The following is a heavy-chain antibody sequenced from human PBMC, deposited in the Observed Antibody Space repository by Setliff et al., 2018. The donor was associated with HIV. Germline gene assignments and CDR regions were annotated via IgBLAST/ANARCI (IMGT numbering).Heavy chain of an antibody. CDR3: ARYYCENTVRSGFDM. CDR2: IHYSRRT. V-gene: IGHV4-59*11. D-gene: IGHD4-17*01. CDR1: GDSINGHW. Sequence: SETLSLTCSVSGDSINGHWWSWIRQPPGKGLEWTGNIHYSRRTNYNPSLKSRITISVDTSKNQVSLKLRSVTAADTAVYYCARYYCENTVRSGFDMWGQGTMVTVSS. J-gene: IGHJ3*02.